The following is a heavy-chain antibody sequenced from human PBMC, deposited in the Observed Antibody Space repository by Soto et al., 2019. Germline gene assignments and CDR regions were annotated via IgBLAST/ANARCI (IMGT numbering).Heavy chain of an antibody. J-gene: IGHJ4*02. CDR2: INAGNGNT. V-gene: IGHV1-3*05. D-gene: IGHD5-12*01. CDR1: GYTFTNYA. CDR3: ARVSGYYFLDY. Sequence: QVQLVQSGAEEKKPGASVKVSCKASGYTFTNYAMHWVRQAPGQRLEWMGWINAGNGNTTYSQKFQGRVTITSDTSASTAYMELSSLRSEDTAVYYCARVSGYYFLDYWRQGTLVTVSS.